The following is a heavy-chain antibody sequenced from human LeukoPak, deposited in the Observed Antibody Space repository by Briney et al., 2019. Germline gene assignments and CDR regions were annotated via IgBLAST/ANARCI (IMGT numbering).Heavy chain of an antibody. CDR3: AKGHRSSSSFFDS. CDR2: INGRGDDT. V-gene: IGHV3-23*01. J-gene: IGHJ4*02. D-gene: IGHD6-19*01. Sequence: GGSLRLSCAAFSGFAMSWVRQAPGRGLEWVSAINGRGDDTYYPDSVKGRFTISRDNSNNTLYLQMNSLRAEDTAVYYCAKGHRSSSSFFDSWGQGVLVTVSS. CDR1: SGFA.